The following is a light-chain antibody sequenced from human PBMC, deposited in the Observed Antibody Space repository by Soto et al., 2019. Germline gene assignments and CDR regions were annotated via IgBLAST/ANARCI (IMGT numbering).Light chain of an antibody. CDR3: PKLNTSPIP. J-gene: IGKJ5*01. Sequence: QWIDSGGSRSPSLGDRVTITGRASQPINTFLAWYQQKAGKAPKLLIYAASTLQSGVPSRFSGSGSGTDFTLTISSLQSEDFATYYCPKLNTSPIPFGQGTRLAI. V-gene: IGKV1-9*01. CDR2: AAS. CDR1: QPINTF.